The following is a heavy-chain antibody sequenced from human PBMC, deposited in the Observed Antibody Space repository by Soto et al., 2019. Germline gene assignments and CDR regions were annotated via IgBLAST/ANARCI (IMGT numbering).Heavy chain of an antibody. Sequence: SETLSLTCTVSGGSISSYYWSWIRQPPGKGLEWIGYIYYSGSTNYNPSLKSRVTISVDTSKNQFSLKLSSVTAADTAVYYCAGSRKPNSGGDYYGMDVWGKGTTVTVSS. CDR1: GGSISSYY. CDR2: IYYSGST. J-gene: IGHJ6*04. CDR3: AGSRKPNSGGDYYGMDV. V-gene: IGHV4-59*01. D-gene: IGHD2-15*01.